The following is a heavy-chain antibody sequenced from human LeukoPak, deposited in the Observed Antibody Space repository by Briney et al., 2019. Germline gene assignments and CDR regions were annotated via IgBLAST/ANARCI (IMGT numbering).Heavy chain of an antibody. CDR2: INWNGGST. J-gene: IGHJ1*01. V-gene: IGHV3-20*04. CDR3: ARGAVAGTLDYFQR. Sequence: PGGSLRLSCEASGFTFSAYAMTWVRQAPGKGLEWVAGINWNGGSTGYADSVKGRFTISRDNAKNSLYLQMNSLRAEDTALYYCARGAVAGTLDYFQRWGQGTLVTVSS. CDR1: GFTFSAYA. D-gene: IGHD6-19*01.